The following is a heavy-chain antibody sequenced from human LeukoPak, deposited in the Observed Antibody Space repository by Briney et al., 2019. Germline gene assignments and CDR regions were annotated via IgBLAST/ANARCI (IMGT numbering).Heavy chain of an antibody. J-gene: IGHJ4*02. CDR1: GYTFTSYG. V-gene: IGHV1-18*01. CDR2: ISAYNGNT. D-gene: IGHD2-2*01. Sequence: GASVKVSCKASGYTFTSYGISWVRQAPGQGLEWMVWISAYNGNTNYAQKLQGRVTMTTDTSTSTAYMELRSLRSDDTAVYYCARDPHIVVVPAAIPGGFDYWGQGTLVTVSS. CDR3: ARDPHIVVVPAAIPGGFDY.